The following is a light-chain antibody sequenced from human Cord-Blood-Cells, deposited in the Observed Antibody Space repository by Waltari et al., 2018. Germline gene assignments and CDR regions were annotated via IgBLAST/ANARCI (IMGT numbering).Light chain of an antibody. Sequence: DIQMTQSPSSLSASVGDRVTITCRASQSISSYLNWYQQKPGKAPKLLIYAASSLQSGVPSRFSGSGSGTDFTLTISSLQPEDFATYYGQQSYSTPYTFGRGTKLEIK. CDR3: QQSYSTPYT. CDR1: QSISSY. CDR2: AAS. V-gene: IGKV1-39*01. J-gene: IGKJ2*01.